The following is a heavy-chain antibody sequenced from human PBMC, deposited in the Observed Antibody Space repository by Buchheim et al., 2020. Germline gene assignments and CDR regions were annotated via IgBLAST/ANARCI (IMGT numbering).Heavy chain of an antibody. CDR2: IYHSGST. CDR3: AGRFLEWLSVPTFNY. D-gene: IGHD3-3*01. J-gene: IGHJ4*02. Sequence: QVQLQESGPGLVKPSGTLSLTCAVSGGSISSSNWWSWVRQPPGKGLEWIGEIYHSGSTNYNPSLKSRVTISVDKSKNQFSLKLSAVTAADTAVYYCAGRFLEWLSVPTFNYWGQGTLVTVSS. CDR1: GGSISSSNW. V-gene: IGHV4-4*02.